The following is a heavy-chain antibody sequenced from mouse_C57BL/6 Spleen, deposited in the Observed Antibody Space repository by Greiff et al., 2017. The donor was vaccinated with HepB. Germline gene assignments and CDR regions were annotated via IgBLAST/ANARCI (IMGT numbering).Heavy chain of an antibody. CDR3: AIGGFAY. Sequence: VQLQQPGAELVRPGTSVKLSCKASGYTFTSYWMHWVKQRPGQGLEWIGVIDPSDSYTNYNQKFKGKATLTVDTSSSTAYMQLSSLTSEDSAVYYCAIGGFAYWGQGTLVTVSA. CDR1: GYTFTSYW. D-gene: IGHD2-14*01. CDR2: IDPSDSYT. V-gene: IGHV1-59*01. J-gene: IGHJ3*01.